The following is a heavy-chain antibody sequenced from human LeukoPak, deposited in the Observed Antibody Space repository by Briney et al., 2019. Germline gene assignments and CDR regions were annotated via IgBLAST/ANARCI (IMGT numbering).Heavy chain of an antibody. D-gene: IGHD6-19*01. V-gene: IGHV3-48*03. CDR3: ARTSGYSSGWYPDY. CDR1: GFTFSSYE. CDR2: ISSSGSTI. Sequence: GGSLRLPCAASGFTFSSYEMNWVRQAPGKGLEWVSYISSSGSTIYYADSVKGRFTISRDNAKNSLYLQMNSLRAEDTAVYYCARTSGYSSGWYPDYWGQGTLVTVSS. J-gene: IGHJ4*02.